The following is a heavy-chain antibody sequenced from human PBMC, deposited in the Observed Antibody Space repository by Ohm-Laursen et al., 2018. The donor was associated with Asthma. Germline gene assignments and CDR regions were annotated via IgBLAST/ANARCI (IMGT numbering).Heavy chain of an antibody. V-gene: IGHV3-30*03. D-gene: IGHD3-10*01. J-gene: IGHJ4*02. Sequence: SLRLSCTASGFSFRDYGMYWVRQAPGKGLQWVALISNDGRDQYYADSVKDRFTISRDNSKNTVYLQMNSLNLEDTAVYYCSRGGVSKRDYWGQGTLVTVSS. CDR1: GFSFRDYG. CDR3: SRGGVSKRDY. CDR2: ISNDGRDQ.